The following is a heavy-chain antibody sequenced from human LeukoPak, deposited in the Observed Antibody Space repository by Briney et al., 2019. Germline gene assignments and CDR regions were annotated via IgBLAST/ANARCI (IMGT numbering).Heavy chain of an antibody. CDR2: FDPEDGET. CDR3: ATQGYGSGSYYNDDAFDI. J-gene: IGHJ3*02. D-gene: IGHD3-10*01. Sequence: ASVKVSCKVSGYTLTELSMHWVRQAPGKGLEWMGGFDPEDGETIYAQKFQGRVTMTEDTSTDTAYMELSSLRSEDTAVYYCATQGYGSGSYYNDDAFDIWGQGTMVTVSS. CDR1: GYTLTELS. V-gene: IGHV1-24*01.